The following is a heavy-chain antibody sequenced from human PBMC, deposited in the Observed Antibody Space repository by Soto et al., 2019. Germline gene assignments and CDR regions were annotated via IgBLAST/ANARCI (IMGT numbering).Heavy chain of an antibody. CDR1: GFSFSDYS. Sequence: GGSLRISCAASGFSFSDYSMNWVRQAPGKGLEWVSFIDLSGTTTYYRDSVKGRFTIFKDKSMNTVYLQMNSLTVEDAAVYYCTKDRVPHGIYSSVYSGQAPLVTVSS. V-gene: IGHV3-23*03. D-gene: IGHD2-15*01. J-gene: IGHJ4*02. CDR3: TKDRVPHGIYSSVY. CDR2: IDLSGTTT.